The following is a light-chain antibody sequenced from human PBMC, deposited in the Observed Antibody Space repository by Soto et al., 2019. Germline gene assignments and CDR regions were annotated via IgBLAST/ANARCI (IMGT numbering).Light chain of an antibody. Sequence: DIQMTQSQSSLSASVGDRVTITCRASQGISNYLAWYQQKPGKVPKLLIYAASTLQSGVPSRFSGSGSGTDFTLPISSLQPEDVATYYCQKYNSALTFGPGTKVDIK. V-gene: IGKV1-27*01. CDR1: QGISNY. J-gene: IGKJ3*01. CDR3: QKYNSALT. CDR2: AAS.